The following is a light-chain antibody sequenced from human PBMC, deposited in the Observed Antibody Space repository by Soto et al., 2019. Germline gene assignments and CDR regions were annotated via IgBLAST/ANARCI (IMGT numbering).Light chain of an antibody. CDR2: GAS. CDR1: HSVSTN. V-gene: IGKV3-15*01. Sequence: EIVMTQSPAALSVSPGERATLSCRASHSVSTNLAWYQQKHGQAPRLLIYGASTGATGVPARFSGSGSGTEFTLTISRLQSEDFAVYYCQQYNNWPPSTFGQGTKLEIK. CDR3: QQYNNWPPST. J-gene: IGKJ2*01.